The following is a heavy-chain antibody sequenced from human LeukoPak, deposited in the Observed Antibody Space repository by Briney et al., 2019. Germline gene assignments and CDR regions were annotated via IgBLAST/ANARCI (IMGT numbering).Heavy chain of an antibody. CDR2: ITSTSSTI. CDR1: GFTFSIYA. CDR3: ARDGLDAFDM. D-gene: IGHD3/OR15-3a*01. Sequence: GRSLRLSCAASGFTFSIYAMNWVRQAPGKGLEWVSYITSTSSTIYYADSVKGRFTISRDNAKNSLHLQMNSLRDEDTAVYYCARDGLDAFDMWGQGTMVTISS. V-gene: IGHV3-48*02. J-gene: IGHJ3*02.